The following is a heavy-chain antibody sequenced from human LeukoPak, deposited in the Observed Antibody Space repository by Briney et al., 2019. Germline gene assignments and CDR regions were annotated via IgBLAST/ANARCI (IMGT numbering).Heavy chain of an antibody. Sequence: PSETLSLTCAVSGGSISSSNWWSWVRQPPGQGLEWIGEIYHSGSTNYNPSLKSRVTISVDKSKNQFSLKLSSVTAADTAVYYCARHIGKQQLLGGYFDYWGQGTLVTVSS. J-gene: IGHJ4*02. V-gene: IGHV4-4*02. CDR1: GGSISSSNW. CDR3: ARHIGKQQLLGGYFDY. CDR2: IYHSGST. D-gene: IGHD6-13*01.